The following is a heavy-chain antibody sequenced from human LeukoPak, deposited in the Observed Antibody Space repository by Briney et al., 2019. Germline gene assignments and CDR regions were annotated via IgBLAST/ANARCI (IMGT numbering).Heavy chain of an antibody. Sequence: PGGSLRLSCAASGFTFSSYWMSWVRQAPGKGLEWVANIKQDGSDKYYVDSVKGRFTISRDNAKNSLYLQMNSLRAEDTAVYYCATVCAVFGECDVFEYWGQGTLVTVSS. J-gene: IGHJ4*02. CDR1: GFTFSSYW. CDR3: ATVCAVFGECDVFEY. CDR2: IKQDGSDK. D-gene: IGHD3-10*02. V-gene: IGHV3-7*01.